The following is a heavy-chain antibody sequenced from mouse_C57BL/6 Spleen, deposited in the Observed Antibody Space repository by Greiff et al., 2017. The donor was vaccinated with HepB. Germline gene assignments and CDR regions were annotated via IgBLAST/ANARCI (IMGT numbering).Heavy chain of an antibody. V-gene: IGHV14-3*01. Sequence: EVKLMESVAELVRPGASVKLSCTASGFTIKNTYMHWVKQRPEQGLEWIGRIDPANGNTKYAPKFQGKATITADTSSNTAYLQLSSLTSEDTAIYYWAYYYGSQDWFAYWGQGTLVTVSA. D-gene: IGHD1-1*01. CDR3: AYYYGSQDWFAY. J-gene: IGHJ3*01. CDR1: GFTIKNTY. CDR2: IDPANGNT.